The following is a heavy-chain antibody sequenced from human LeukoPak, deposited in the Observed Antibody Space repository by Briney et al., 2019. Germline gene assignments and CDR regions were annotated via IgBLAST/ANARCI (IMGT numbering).Heavy chain of an antibody. D-gene: IGHD4-11*01. CDR1: GYTFTDYY. V-gene: IGHV1-2*02. Sequence: VASVRVSCKTSGYTFTDYYIHWVRQAPGQGLEWMGWINTKSAETNSAQTFQGRVTMTGDTSISTAYMDLRRMTSDDTAVYYCARDRDYSNTERGFDYWGQGTLVTVSS. J-gene: IGHJ4*02. CDR2: INTKSAET. CDR3: ARDRDYSNTERGFDY.